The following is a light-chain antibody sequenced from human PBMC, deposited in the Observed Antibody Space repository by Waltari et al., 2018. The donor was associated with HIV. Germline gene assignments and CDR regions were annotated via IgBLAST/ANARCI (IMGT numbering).Light chain of an antibody. Sequence: DIQMTQTPATLSASVGDSVTITCRASQTVKSWVAWYQVKPGRAPQLLIFQTSRLQSGIPSRFSGSGSGSEFTLTIDTLQAVDSATYYCQQYYSDSWSFGPGTKVEVK. CDR2: QTS. CDR3: QQYYSDSWS. CDR1: QTVKSW. J-gene: IGKJ1*01. V-gene: IGKV1-5*03.